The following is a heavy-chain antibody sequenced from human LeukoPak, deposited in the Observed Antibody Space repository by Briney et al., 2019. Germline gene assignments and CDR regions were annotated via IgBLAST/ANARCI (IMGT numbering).Heavy chain of an antibody. J-gene: IGHJ4*02. CDR1: GFAFNEYN. CDR3: ARDFGGRYTIDY. D-gene: IGHD6-19*01. V-gene: IGHV3-30*04. CDR2: IFYDGSNK. Sequence: PGRSLRLSCAVSGFAFNEYNMHWVRQAPGKGLEWVAFIFYDGSNKKDADSVKGRFTISRDNSRNTVYLQMNSLRPEDTAVYYCARDFGGRYTIDYWGQGTLVTVSS.